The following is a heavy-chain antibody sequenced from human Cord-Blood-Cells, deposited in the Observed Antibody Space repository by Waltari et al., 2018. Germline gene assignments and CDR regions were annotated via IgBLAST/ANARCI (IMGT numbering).Heavy chain of an antibody. CDR3: ARDFQYYGGNYYYGMDV. CDR1: GYTFTGYY. V-gene: IGHV1-2*02. D-gene: IGHD4-17*01. J-gene: IGHJ6*02. Sequence: QVQLVQSGAEVKKPGASVKVSCKASGYTFTGYYMHWGRQAPGQGLEWMGWINPNSGGTNYAQKFQGRVTMTRDTSISTAYMELSRLRSDDTAVYYCARDFQYYGGNYYYGMDVWGQGTTVTVSS. CDR2: INPNSGGT.